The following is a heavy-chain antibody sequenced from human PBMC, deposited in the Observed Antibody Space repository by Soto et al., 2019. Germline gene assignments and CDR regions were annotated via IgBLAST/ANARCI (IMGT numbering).Heavy chain of an antibody. CDR3: ARASYTIFGVVTWFDP. J-gene: IGHJ5*02. CDR1: GGSISSYY. D-gene: IGHD3-3*01. V-gene: IGHV4-59*01. Sequence: LSLTCTVSGGSISSYYWSWIRQPPGKGLEWIGYIYYSGSTNYNPSLKSRVTISVDTSKNQFSLKLSSVTAADTAVYYCARASYTIFGVVTWFDPWGQGTLVTVSS. CDR2: IYYSGST.